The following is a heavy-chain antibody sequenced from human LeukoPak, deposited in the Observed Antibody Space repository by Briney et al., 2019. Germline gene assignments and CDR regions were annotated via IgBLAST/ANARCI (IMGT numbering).Heavy chain of an antibody. CDR3: ARAYDSSGYYYY. J-gene: IGHJ4*02. Sequence: PGGSLRLSCAASGFTFSSYGMHWVRQAPGKGLEWVAFIRYDGSNKYYADSVKGRFTISRDNAKNSLYLQMNSLRAEDTAVYYCARAYDSSGYYYYWGQGTLVTVSS. V-gene: IGHV3-30*02. D-gene: IGHD3-22*01. CDR2: IRYDGSNK. CDR1: GFTFSSYG.